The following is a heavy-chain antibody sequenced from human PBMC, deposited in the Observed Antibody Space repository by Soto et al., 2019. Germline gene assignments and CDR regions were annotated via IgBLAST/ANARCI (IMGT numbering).Heavy chain of an antibody. J-gene: IGHJ3*02. Sequence: SETLSLTCAVSGYSISSGYYAAWFRQPPGKGLEWIGSIYHSGSTYYNPSLKSRVTISVDTSKNQFSLKLSSVTAADTAVYYCARVRYCGSGIIYAFDIWGQGTMVTVSS. CDR1: GYSISSGYY. CDR2: IYHSGST. D-gene: IGHD3-10*01. CDR3: ARVRYCGSGIIYAFDI. V-gene: IGHV4-38-2*01.